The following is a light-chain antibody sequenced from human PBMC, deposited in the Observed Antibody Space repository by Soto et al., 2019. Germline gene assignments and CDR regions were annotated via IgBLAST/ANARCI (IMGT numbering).Light chain of an antibody. CDR3: QQYNIYPWT. J-gene: IGKJ1*01. Sequence: DIQMTQSPSTLSASVGDSVTITCRASQSISSWLAWYQQRPGKAPKVLIYDASSLESGVPSRFSGSGSGTEFALTISSLQPDDFAPYYCQQYNIYPWTFGQGTEVEIK. V-gene: IGKV1-5*01. CDR1: QSISSW. CDR2: DAS.